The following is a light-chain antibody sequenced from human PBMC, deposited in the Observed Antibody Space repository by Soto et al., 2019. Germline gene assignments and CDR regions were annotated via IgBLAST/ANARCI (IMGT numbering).Light chain of an antibody. V-gene: IGKV3-15*01. Sequence: EIVMTQSPATLSVSPGERATLSCRDSQSVTSNLAWYQQKPGQAPRLLIYYASTRDTGIPARFSGSGSGTDFTLTISSLQPEDFATYYCQQSYSTPWTFGQGTKVDIK. CDR3: QQSYSTPWT. CDR2: YAS. CDR1: QSVTSN. J-gene: IGKJ1*01.